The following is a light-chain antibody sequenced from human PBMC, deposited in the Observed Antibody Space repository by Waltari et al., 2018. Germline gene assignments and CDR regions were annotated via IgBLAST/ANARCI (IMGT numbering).Light chain of an antibody. CDR2: KND. Sequence: QSVLTQPPSASGTPGQRVTISCSGSNSNIGQHNVNWYQQVPGTAPKLLIHKNDQRPSGVSDRFSASKSGATASRAISGLQSEDEGYYYCAAWDDYLNGVFGGGTMLTVL. CDR1: NSNIGQHN. J-gene: IGLJ2*01. V-gene: IGLV1-44*01. CDR3: AAWDDYLNGV.